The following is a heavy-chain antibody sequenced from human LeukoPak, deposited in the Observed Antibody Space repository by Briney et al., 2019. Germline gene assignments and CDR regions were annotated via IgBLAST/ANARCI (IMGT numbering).Heavy chain of an antibody. CDR1: GYTFTSYY. J-gene: IGHJ4*02. V-gene: IGHV1-46*01. CDR2: INPSGGST. CDR3: ARDPQYYYGSGSLPFDY. Sequence: ASVKVSCKASGYTFTSYYMHWVRQAPGQGLEWMGIINPSGGSTSYAQKFQGRVTMTRDTSTSTVYMELSSLRSEDTAVYYCARDPQYYYGSGSLPFDYWGQGTLVTVSS. D-gene: IGHD3-10*01.